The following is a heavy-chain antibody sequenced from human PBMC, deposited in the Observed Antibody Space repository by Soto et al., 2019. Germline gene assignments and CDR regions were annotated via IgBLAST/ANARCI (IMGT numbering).Heavy chain of an antibody. CDR1: GGSISSSKW. CDR3: ASRTYAMDV. V-gene: IGHV4-4*02. J-gene: IGHJ6*02. CDR2: IFHNGNT. Sequence: QVQLQESGPGLVKPSGTLSLTCAVSGGSISSSKWWSWVRQPPGKGLEWIGEIFHNGNTYSNPSLTGRVTMSVDKSKNQFSLNLNSVTAADTAVYYCASRTYAMDVWGQGTTVTVSS.